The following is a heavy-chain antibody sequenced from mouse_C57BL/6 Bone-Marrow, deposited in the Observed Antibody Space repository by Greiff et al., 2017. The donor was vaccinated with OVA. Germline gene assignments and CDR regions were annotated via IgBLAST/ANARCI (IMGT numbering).Heavy chain of an antibody. J-gene: IGHJ2*01. V-gene: IGHV1-55*01. Sequence: QVQLQQPGAELVKPGASVKMSCKASGYTFTSYWITWVKQRPGQGLEWIGDIYPGSGSTNYNEKFKSKATLTVDTSSSTAYMQLSSLTSEDSAVYYCARSPANFYYFDYWGQGTTLTVSS. CDR3: ARSPANFYYFDY. CDR2: IYPGSGST. D-gene: IGHD4-1*01. CDR1: GYTFTSYW.